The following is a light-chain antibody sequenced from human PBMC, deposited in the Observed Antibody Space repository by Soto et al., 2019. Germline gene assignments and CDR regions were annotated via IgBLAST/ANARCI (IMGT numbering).Light chain of an antibody. Sequence: DVKMTQSPSSLSASVGDRVTIACRXXQSISSYLNWYHQKPGKTPKLLIYAASSLQSGVPSRFSGSGSGTDFTLTISSRQPEDFATYYCQQSYSTPPGLTFGGGTKVDIK. J-gene: IGKJ4*01. CDR1: QSISSY. CDR2: AAS. V-gene: IGKV1-39*01. CDR3: QQSYSTPPGLT.